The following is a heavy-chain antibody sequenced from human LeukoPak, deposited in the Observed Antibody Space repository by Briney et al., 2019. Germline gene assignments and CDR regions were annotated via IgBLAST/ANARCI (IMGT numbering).Heavy chain of an antibody. J-gene: IGHJ3*02. D-gene: IGHD3-10*01. CDR2: MNPNSGNT. V-gene: IGHV1-8*01. CDR3: ARAIGSAHLYDAFDI. Sequence: ASVKVSCKASGYTFTSYDINWVRQATGQGLERMGWMNPNSGNTGYAQKFQGRVTMTRNTSISTAYMELSSLRSEDTAVYYCARAIGSAHLYDAFDIWGQGTMVTVSS. CDR1: GYTFTSYD.